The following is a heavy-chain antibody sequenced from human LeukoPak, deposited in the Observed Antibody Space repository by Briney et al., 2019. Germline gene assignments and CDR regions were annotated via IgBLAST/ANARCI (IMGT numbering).Heavy chain of an antibody. Sequence: GGSLRLSCAASGFTLSGYWMHWVRQAPGKGLEWVAVIWYDGSNKYYADSVKGRFTISRDNSKNTLYLQMNSLRAEDTAVYYCARGGSSGWYRHYYFDYWGQGTLVTVSS. V-gene: IGHV3-33*08. CDR3: ARGGSSGWYRHYYFDY. D-gene: IGHD6-19*01. CDR2: IWYDGSNK. J-gene: IGHJ4*02. CDR1: GFTLSGYW.